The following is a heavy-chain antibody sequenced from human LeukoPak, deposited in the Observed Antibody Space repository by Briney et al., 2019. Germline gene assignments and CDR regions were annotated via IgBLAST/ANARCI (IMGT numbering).Heavy chain of an antibody. V-gene: IGHV1-46*01. J-gene: IGHJ3*02. CDR3: ARGVDDSSGYYRSGYGAFDI. CDR1: GYTFTSYG. CDR2: INPSGGST. Sequence: ASVKVSCKASGYTFTSYGISWVRQAPGQGLEWMGIINPSGGSTSYAQKFQGRVTMTRDTSTSTVYMELSSLRSEDTAVYYCARGVDDSSGYYRSGYGAFDIWGQGTMVTVSS. D-gene: IGHD3-22*01.